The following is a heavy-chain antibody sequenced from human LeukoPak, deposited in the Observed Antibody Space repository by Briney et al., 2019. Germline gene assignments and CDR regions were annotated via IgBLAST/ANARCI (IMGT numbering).Heavy chain of an antibody. CDR2: ISGSGGST. Sequence: GGSLRLSCAASGFTFSSYAMSWVRQAPGKGLEWVSAISGSGGSTYYADSVKGRFTISRDNSKNTLYLQMNSLRAEDTAVYYCAKSTMVRGVILAKTYYFDYWGQGTLVTVSS. CDR1: GFTFSSYA. D-gene: IGHD3-10*01. J-gene: IGHJ4*02. V-gene: IGHV3-23*01. CDR3: AKSTMVRGVILAKTYYFDY.